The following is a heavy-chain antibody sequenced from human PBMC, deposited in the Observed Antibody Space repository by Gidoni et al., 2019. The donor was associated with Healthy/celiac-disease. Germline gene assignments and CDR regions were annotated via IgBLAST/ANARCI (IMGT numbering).Heavy chain of an antibody. V-gene: IGHV4-4*07. Sequence: QVQLQESGPGLVKPSETLSLTCTVSGGSISSYYWSWIRQPAGKGLEWIGRIYTSGSTNYNPSLKSRVTMSVDTSKNQFSLKLSSVTAADTAVYYCARDKYDILTGYYAIDYWGQGTLVTVSS. CDR1: GGSISSYY. CDR3: ARDKYDILTGYYAIDY. D-gene: IGHD3-9*01. CDR2: IYTSGST. J-gene: IGHJ4*02.